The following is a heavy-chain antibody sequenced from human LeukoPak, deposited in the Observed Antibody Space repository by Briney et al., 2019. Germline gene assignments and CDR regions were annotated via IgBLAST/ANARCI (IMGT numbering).Heavy chain of an antibody. V-gene: IGHV3-33*01. D-gene: IGHD3-22*01. CDR2: IWYDGTNK. CDR3: ARVAYDSSGYLTL. J-gene: IGHJ4*02. Sequence: GGSLRLSCAASGFTFSSYGMHWVRQAPGKGLEWVAVIWYDGTNKYYADSVKGRFTISRDNSKNTLFLQMNSLRAEDTAVYYCARVAYDSSGYLTLWGQGTLVTVSS. CDR1: GFTFSSYG.